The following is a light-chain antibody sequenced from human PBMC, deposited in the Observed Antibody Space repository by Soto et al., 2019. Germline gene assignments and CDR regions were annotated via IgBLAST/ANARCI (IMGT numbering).Light chain of an antibody. J-gene: IGKJ5*01. CDR1: QGISSY. V-gene: IGKV1-39*01. CDR3: QQSYSTPIT. Sequence: DIQMTQSPSSLSASTGDRVTITCRASQGISSYLNWYQQKSGQAPKILIYAASNLESGVPSRFSASGSGTDFILTISSLQREDFATYYCQQSYSTPITFGQGTRLENK. CDR2: AAS.